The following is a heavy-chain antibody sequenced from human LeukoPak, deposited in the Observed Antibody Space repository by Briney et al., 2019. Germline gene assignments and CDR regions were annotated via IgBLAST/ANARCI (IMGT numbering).Heavy chain of an antibody. CDR2: IIPIFGTA. Sequence: ASVKVSCKASGGTFSSYAISWARQAPGQGLEWMGGIIPIFGTANYAQKFQGRVTITADESTSTAYMELSSLRSEDTAVYYCARGLVRGVELYYMDVWGKGTTVTVSS. V-gene: IGHV1-69*13. D-gene: IGHD3-10*01. CDR3: ARGLVRGVELYYMDV. J-gene: IGHJ6*03. CDR1: GGTFSSYA.